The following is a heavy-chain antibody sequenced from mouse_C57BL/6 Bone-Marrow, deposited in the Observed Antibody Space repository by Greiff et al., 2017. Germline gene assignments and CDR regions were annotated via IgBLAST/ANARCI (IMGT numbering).Heavy chain of an antibody. V-gene: IGHV1-69*01. CDR3: ARAGRYYFDY. CDR2: IDPSDSYT. CDR1: GYTFTSYW. J-gene: IGHJ2*01. Sequence: QVQLQQPGAELVMPGASVKLSCKASGYTFTSYWMHWVKQRPGQGLEWIGEIDPSDSYTNYNQKFKGKSTLTVDKSSSTAYVQLSSLTSEDSAVSYCARAGRYYFDYWGQGTTLTVSS. D-gene: IGHD1-1*01.